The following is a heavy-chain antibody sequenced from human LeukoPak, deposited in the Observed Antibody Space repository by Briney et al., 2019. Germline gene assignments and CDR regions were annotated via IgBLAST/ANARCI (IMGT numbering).Heavy chain of an antibody. CDR2: IYYSGST. J-gene: IGHJ6*03. CDR3: ARLNYYMDV. V-gene: IGHV4-39*01. Sequence: SETLSLTCTVSGGSISSSSYYWGWIRQPPGKGLEWIGSIYYSGSTYYNPPLKSRVTISVDTSKNQFSLKLSSVTAADTAVYYCARLNYYMDVWGKGTTVTVSS. CDR1: GGSISSSSYY.